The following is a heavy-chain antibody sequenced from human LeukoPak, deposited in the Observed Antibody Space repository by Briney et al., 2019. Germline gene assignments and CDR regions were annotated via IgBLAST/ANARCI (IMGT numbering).Heavy chain of an antibody. CDR1: GGSISSGGYS. CDR3: ASSRWSSSWYGNWFDP. J-gene: IGHJ5*02. CDR2: IYHSGST. V-gene: IGHV4-30-2*01. Sequence: PSETLSLTCAVSGGSISSGGYSWSWIRQPPGKGLEWIVYIYHSGSTYYNPSLKSRVTISVYRSKNQFSLKLSSVTAADTAVYYCASSRWSSSWYGNWFDPWGQGTLVTVSS. D-gene: IGHD6-13*01.